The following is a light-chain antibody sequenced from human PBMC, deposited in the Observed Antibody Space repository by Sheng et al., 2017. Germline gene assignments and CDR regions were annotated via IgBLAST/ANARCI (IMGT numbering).Light chain of an antibody. CDR3: QVWDSSSDVV. CDR2: DDY. V-gene: IGLV3-21*02. Sequence: SYVVTQPPSVSVAPGQTARITCGGNNIGSKSVHWYQQKPGQAPVLVVYDDYDRPSGIPERFSGSNSGNTATLTISRVEAGYEADYYCQVWDSSSDVVFGGGTKLTVL. J-gene: IGLJ2*01. CDR1: NIGSKS.